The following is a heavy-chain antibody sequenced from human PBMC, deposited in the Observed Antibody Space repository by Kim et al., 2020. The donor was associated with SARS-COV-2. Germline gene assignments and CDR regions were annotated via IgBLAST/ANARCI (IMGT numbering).Heavy chain of an antibody. J-gene: IGHJ5*02. Sequence: SVKVSCKASGGTFSSYAISWVRQAPGQGLEWMGGIIPIFGTANYAQKFQGRVTITADESTSTAYMELSSLRSEDTAVYYCAHWNDYYDSSGYYYVAWFDPWGQGTLVTVSS. CDR1: GGTFSSYA. CDR3: AHWNDYYDSSGYYYVAWFDP. CDR2: IIPIFGTA. V-gene: IGHV1-69*13. D-gene: IGHD3-22*01.